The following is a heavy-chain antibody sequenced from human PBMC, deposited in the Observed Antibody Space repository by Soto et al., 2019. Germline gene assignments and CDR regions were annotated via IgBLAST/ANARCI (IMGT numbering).Heavy chain of an antibody. J-gene: IGHJ1*01. D-gene: IGHD2-2*01. CDR1: GFTFSSYA. CDR2: ISGRGDSS. CDR3: ANAYCSSTSCRAEYFQH. Sequence: EVQLLESGGGLVQPGGSLRLSCAASGFTFSSYAMSWVRQAPGKGLEWVSAISGRGDSSYYADSVKGRFTICRDNSKNTLYLQMNSLRAEDTAVYYCANAYCSSTSCRAEYFQHWGQGTLVTVSS. V-gene: IGHV3-23*01.